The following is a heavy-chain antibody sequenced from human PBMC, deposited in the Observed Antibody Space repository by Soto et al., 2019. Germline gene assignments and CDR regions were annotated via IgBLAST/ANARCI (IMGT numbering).Heavy chain of an antibody. CDR3: AKDDYIWWSYRLGFDY. Sequence: EVQLLESGGGLVQPGGSLRLSCAASGFTFSSYAMSWVRQAPGKGLEWVSAISGSGGSTYYADSVKGRFTISRDNSKNTLYLQMNSLRAEDTAVYYCAKDDYIWWSYRLGFDYWGQGTLVTVSS. D-gene: IGHD3-16*02. V-gene: IGHV3-23*01. J-gene: IGHJ4*02. CDR1: GFTFSSYA. CDR2: ISGSGGST.